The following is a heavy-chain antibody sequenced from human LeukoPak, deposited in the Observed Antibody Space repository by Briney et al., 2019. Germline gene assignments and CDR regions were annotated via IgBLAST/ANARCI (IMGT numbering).Heavy chain of an antibody. V-gene: IGHV3-30-3*01. CDR1: GFTFSTYA. J-gene: IGHJ4*02. Sequence: GGSLRLSCAASGFTFSTYAMHWVRQAPGKGLEWVAVISYDGSNKYYADSVKGRFTISRDNSKNTLYLQMNSLRAEDTAVYYCASLWGDSSGYYFDCWGQGTLVTVSS. D-gene: IGHD3-22*01. CDR2: ISYDGSNK. CDR3: ASLWGDSSGYYFDC.